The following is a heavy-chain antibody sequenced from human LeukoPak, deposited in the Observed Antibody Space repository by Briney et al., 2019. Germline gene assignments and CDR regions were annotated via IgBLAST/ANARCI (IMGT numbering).Heavy chain of an antibody. CDR2: IYPGDSDT. J-gene: IGHJ5*02. Sequence: GESLKISCKGSGYSFTSYWIGWVRQMPGKGLEWMGIIYPGDSDTRYSPSFQGQVTISADKSISTAYLQWSSLKASDTAMYYCARLGMVRGVIRPNWFDPWGQGTLVTVSS. D-gene: IGHD3-10*01. CDR3: ARLGMVRGVIRPNWFDP. V-gene: IGHV5-51*01. CDR1: GYSFTSYW.